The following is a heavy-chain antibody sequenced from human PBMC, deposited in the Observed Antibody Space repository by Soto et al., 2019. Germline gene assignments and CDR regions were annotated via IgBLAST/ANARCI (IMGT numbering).Heavy chain of an antibody. CDR1: GGSISSYY. D-gene: IGHD4-17*01. CDR2: IYYSGST. Sequence: PSETLSLTCTVSGGSISSYYWSWIRQPPGKGLEWIGYIYYSGSTNYNPSLKSRVTISVDTSKNQFSLKLSSVTAADTAVYYCARDGGPYGGYVGFAYYYYGMDVWGQGITVSVSS. V-gene: IGHV4-59*01. CDR3: ARDGGPYGGYVGFAYYYYGMDV. J-gene: IGHJ6*02.